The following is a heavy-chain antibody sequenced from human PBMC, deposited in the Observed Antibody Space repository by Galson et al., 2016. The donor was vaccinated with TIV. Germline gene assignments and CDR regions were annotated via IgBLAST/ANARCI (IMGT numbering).Heavy chain of an antibody. V-gene: IGHV1-2*02. CDR1: GYTFTGFY. CDR3: ARRNWGNWLDP. CDR2: LNPDSGDT. D-gene: IGHD3-16*01. J-gene: IGHJ5*02. Sequence: SVKVSCKASGYTFTGFYIHWIRQAPGQGLEWMGWLNPDSGDTDYAQNFQGRVTMTRDTSIRTAYMELSRLMSVDTAVYYCARRNWGNWLDPWGQGTLVTVS.